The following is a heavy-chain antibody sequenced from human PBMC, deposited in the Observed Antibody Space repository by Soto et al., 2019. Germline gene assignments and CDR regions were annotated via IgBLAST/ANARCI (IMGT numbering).Heavy chain of an antibody. CDR3: ARGRDTYYYDSSGYSGWYFDL. J-gene: IGHJ2*01. Sequence: SVKVSCKASGGTFSSDGISWVRQAPGQGLEWMGGITPIFRATKYAQKFQGRVTITADESTSTAYMELSSLRSEDTAVCYCARGRDTYYYDSSGYSGWYFDLWGRGTLVTVSS. D-gene: IGHD3-22*01. V-gene: IGHV1-69*13. CDR2: ITPIFRAT. CDR1: GGTFSSDG.